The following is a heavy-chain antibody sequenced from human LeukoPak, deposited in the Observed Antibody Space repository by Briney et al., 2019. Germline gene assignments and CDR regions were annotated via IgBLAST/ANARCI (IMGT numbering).Heavy chain of an antibody. CDR2: TYYRSRSYN. J-gene: IGHJ4*02. D-gene: IGHD4-17*01. CDR1: GDSLSSNSVA. Sequence: QTLSLSCALSGDSLSSNSVAWDWVRPSPTRGIEWVRSTYYRSRSYNHYAIAVTTRITTTPNTTKNQFSLQLNSVTPEYTAVYYCARDHDDGDYVTYVDYWGQGTLVTVSS. V-gene: IGHV6-1*01. CDR3: ARDHDDGDYVTYVDY.